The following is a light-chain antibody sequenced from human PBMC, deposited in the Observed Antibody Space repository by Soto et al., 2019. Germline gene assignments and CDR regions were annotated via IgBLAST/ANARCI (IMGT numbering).Light chain of an antibody. CDR1: QSVSTN. CDR3: QQYYNGRPPVT. CDR2: GAS. Sequence: DIVLMQSPATLSVSPGERATLSCRASQSVSTNLAWYQHKLGQAPRLLIYGASTRVTGIPARFSGSGSGTDFTLTISYLKSEDFGIYYCQQYYNGRPPVTFGGGTKVES. V-gene: IGKV3D-15*02. J-gene: IGKJ4*01.